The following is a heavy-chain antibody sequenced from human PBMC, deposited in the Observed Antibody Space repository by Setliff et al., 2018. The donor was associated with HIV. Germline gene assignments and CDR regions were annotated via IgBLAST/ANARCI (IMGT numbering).Heavy chain of an antibody. CDR3: ARDAGGAGEYFDY. V-gene: IGHV3-30*04. J-gene: IGHJ4*02. CDR1: GFTFSSYA. D-gene: IGHD7-27*01. CDR2: ISYDGSNK. Sequence: GGSLRLSCAASGFTFSSYAMHWVRQAPGKGLEWVAVISYDGSNKYYADSVKGRFTISRDNSKNTLYLQMNSLRAEDTAVYYCARDAGGAGEYFDYWGQGTRVTSPQ.